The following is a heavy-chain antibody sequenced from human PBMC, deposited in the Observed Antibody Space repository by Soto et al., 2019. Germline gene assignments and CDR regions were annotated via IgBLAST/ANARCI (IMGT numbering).Heavy chain of an antibody. CDR1: GGTFSSYA. CDR2: IIPIFGTA. Sequence: QVQLVQSGAEVKKPGSSVKVSCKASGGTFSSYAISWVRQAPGQGLEWMGGIIPIFGTANYAQKFQGRVTMTADESTSTAYMELSSLRSEDTAVYYCPRDTTAESNKLHYWYFDLWGRGTLVTVSS. V-gene: IGHV1-69*01. D-gene: IGHD4-17*01. CDR3: PRDTTAESNKLHYWYFDL. J-gene: IGHJ2*01.